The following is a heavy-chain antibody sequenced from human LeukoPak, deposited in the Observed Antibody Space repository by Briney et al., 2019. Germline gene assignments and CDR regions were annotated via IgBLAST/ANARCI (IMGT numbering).Heavy chain of an antibody. CDR2: ISGDGSHI. J-gene: IGHJ4*02. D-gene: IGHD2-15*01. CDR1: GFTLSYYT. CDR3: ARVAGGSYLDS. Sequence: GESLRLSCAASGFTLSYYTMNWVRQAPGKGLEWVASISGDGSHIYYAASLKGRFTISSDSAKSSLFLQMDSLTAGDTAVYYCARVAGGSYLDSWGQGTLVTVSS. V-gene: IGHV3-21*01.